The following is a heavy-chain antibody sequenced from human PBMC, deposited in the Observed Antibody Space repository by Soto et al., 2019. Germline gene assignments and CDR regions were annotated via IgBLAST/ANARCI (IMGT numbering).Heavy chain of an antibody. CDR1: GFTFNNYG. CDR3: AKDYYGSGSYGFFDY. V-gene: IGHV3-21*01. D-gene: IGHD3-10*01. Sequence: PGGSLRLSCVVSGFTFNNYGINWVRQAPGKGLEWVSSVSKSGYTYYSDSVKGRFTISRDNAKNSVSLQMNTLRAEDTAVYYCAKDYYGSGSYGFFDYWGQGTLVTVSS. CDR2: VSKSGYT. J-gene: IGHJ4*02.